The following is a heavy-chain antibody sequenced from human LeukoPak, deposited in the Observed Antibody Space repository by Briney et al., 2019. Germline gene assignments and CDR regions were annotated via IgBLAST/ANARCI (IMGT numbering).Heavy chain of an antibody. CDR3: ARRRSTSSDAFDI. V-gene: IGHV3-23*01. CDR1: GFTFSSYA. CDR2: ISVSGGST. D-gene: IGHD2-2*01. J-gene: IGHJ3*02. Sequence: GGSLRLSCAASGFTFSSYAMSWVRQAPGKGLEWVSSISVSGGSTYNADSVKGRFTISRDNAKNSLYLQMNSLRAEDTAVYYCARRRSTSSDAFDIWGQGTMVTVSS.